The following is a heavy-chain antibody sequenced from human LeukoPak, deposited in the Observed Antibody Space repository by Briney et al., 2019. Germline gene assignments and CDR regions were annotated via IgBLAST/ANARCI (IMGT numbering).Heavy chain of an antibody. J-gene: IGHJ6*03. CDR3: ARLDGTYHRAYYYFYYMDV. Sequence: ASVKVSCKASGYTFTNFGISWVRQAPGEGLEWMGLISAKNGNTNYAQKVQGRVTMTTDTSASTAYMELRSLRSDDTAVYYCARLDGTYHRAYYYFYYMDVWGEGTTVTVSS. D-gene: IGHD3/OR15-3a*01. V-gene: IGHV1-18*01. CDR1: GYTFTNFG. CDR2: ISAKNGNT.